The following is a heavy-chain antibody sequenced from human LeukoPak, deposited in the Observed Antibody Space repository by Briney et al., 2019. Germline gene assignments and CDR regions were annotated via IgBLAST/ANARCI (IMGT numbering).Heavy chain of an antibody. CDR3: ARDQVAVAGFYYGMDV. CDR2: ISYDGSNK. CDR1: GFTFSSYA. V-gene: IGHV3-30-3*01. J-gene: IGHJ6*02. D-gene: IGHD6-19*01. Sequence: GGSLRLSCAASGFTFSSYAMTWVRQAPGKGLEWVAVISYDGSNKYYADSVKGRFTISRDNSKNALYLQMNSLRAEDTAVYYCARDQVAVAGFYYGMDVWGQGTTVTVSS.